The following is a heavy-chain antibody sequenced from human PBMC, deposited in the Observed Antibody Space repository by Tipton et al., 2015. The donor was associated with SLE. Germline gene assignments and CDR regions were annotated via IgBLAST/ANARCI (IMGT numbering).Heavy chain of an antibody. V-gene: IGHV3-9*01. CDR1: GFTFDDYA. D-gene: IGHD6-13*01. CDR2: ISWNSGTI. Sequence: SLRLSCAASGFTFDDYAMHWVRQTPGKGLEWVSSISWNSGTIGYADSVKGRFTISRDNARNSLYLQMNSLRAEDTALYYCSKAPSRLLAGTEYFDYWGQGTLVTVSS. J-gene: IGHJ4*02. CDR3: SKAPSRLLAGTEYFDY.